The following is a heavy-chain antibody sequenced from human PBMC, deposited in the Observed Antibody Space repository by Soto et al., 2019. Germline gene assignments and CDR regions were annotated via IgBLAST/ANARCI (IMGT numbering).Heavy chain of an antibody. D-gene: IGHD3-22*01. CDR3: ARDQRGGRYYETGGYYYTGGNGFDP. CDR1: GCTFTAYY. CDR2: INPDNGAT. J-gene: IGHJ5*02. Sequence: QVHLVQSGAEVKKPGASVRVSCKVSGCTFTAYYMHWVRQAPGQGLEWMGWINPDNGATKSPQKFQGRVTMTRDTSITTVYMEMSSLRSDDTAVYFCARDQRGGRYYETGGYYYTGGNGFDPWGQGTLVTVSS. V-gene: IGHV1-2*02.